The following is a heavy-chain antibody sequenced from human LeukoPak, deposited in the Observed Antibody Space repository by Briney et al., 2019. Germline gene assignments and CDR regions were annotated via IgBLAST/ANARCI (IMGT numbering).Heavy chain of an antibody. CDR3: ARPLGPAVAALQS. CDR1: GGSFSGYY. D-gene: IGHD6-19*01. Sequence: SSETLSLTCAVYGGSFSGYYWSWIRQPPGKGLEWIGEINHSGSTNYNPSLKSRVTISVDTSKNQFSLKLSSVTAADTAVYYCARPLGPAVAALQSWGQGTLVTVSS. CDR2: INHSGST. J-gene: IGHJ4*02. V-gene: IGHV4-34*01.